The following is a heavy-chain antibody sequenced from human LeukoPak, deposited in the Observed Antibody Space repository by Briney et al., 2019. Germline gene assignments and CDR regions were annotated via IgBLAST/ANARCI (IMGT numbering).Heavy chain of an antibody. CDR3: ARDPYGDNWFDP. D-gene: IGHD4-17*01. V-gene: IGHV3-7*01. CDR2: IKEDGSEK. CDR1: GFTFSSYW. Sequence: GGSLRLSCAASGFTFSSYWMSWVRQAPGKGLEWVANIKEDGSEKYYVDSVKGRFTISSDNAKKSLYLQMNNLRAEDTAVYYCARDPYGDNWFDPWGQGTLVTVSS. J-gene: IGHJ5*02.